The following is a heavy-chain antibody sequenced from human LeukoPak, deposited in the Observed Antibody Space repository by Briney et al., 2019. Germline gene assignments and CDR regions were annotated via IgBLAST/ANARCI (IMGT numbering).Heavy chain of an antibody. CDR3: AKTKGDYEYWSGYYKYYFDY. CDR1: ALSFSIYA. D-gene: IGHD3-3*01. Sequence: GGSLRLSCAASALSFSIYAMTWVREGPGKGLELVSGINGRDNGTYYADSVKGRFTISRDNSENTLYLQMNSLRAEDTALYYCAKTKGDYEYWSGYYKYYFDYWGQGTLATVSS. V-gene: IGHV3-23*01. J-gene: IGHJ4*02. CDR2: INGRDNGT.